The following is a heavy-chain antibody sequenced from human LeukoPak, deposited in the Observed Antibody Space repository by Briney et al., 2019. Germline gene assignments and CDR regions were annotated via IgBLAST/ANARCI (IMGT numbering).Heavy chain of an antibody. CDR2: ISGSGGST. Sequence: GGSLRLSCAASGFTFSSYAMSWVRQAPGKGLEWVSAISGSGGSTYYADSVKGRSTISRDNSKNTLYLQMNSLRAEDTAVYYCAKVGITFGGVIGYFDYWGQGTLVTVSS. CDR1: GFTFSSYA. V-gene: IGHV3-23*01. CDR3: AKVGITFGGVIGYFDY. D-gene: IGHD3-16*02. J-gene: IGHJ4*02.